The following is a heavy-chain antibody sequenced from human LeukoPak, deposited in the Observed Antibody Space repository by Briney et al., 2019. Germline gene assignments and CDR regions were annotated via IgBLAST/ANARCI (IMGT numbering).Heavy chain of an antibody. CDR2: IIPIFGTA. J-gene: IGHJ4*02. V-gene: IGHV1-69*06. D-gene: IGHD3-16*01. CDR3: AREREGGLCFDY. Sequence: GSSVKVSCKASGGTFSSYAISWVRQAPGRGLEWMGGIIPIFGTANYAQKFQGRVTITADKSTSTAYMELSSLRSEDTAVYYCAREREGGLCFDYWGQGTLVTVSS. CDR1: GGTFSSYA.